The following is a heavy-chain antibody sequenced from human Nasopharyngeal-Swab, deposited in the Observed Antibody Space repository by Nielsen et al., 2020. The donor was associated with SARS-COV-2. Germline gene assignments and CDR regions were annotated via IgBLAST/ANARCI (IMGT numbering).Heavy chain of an antibody. CDR2: INHSEST. Sequence: SETLSLTCAVYGGSFSGYYWSWIRQPPGKGLEWIGEINHSESTNYNPSLKSRVTISVDTSKNQFSLKLSSVTAADTAVYYCARGEGGCSGGSCYPNYYYYGMDVWGQGTTVTVSS. V-gene: IGHV4-34*01. D-gene: IGHD2-15*01. J-gene: IGHJ6*02. CDR1: GGSFSGYY. CDR3: ARGEGGCSGGSCYPNYYYYGMDV.